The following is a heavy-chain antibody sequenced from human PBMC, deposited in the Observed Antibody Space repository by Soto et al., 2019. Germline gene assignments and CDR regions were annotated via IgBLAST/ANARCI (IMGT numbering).Heavy chain of an antibody. CDR1: GFNFTTFA. CDR2: IVIGSGNT. Sequence: QMQLVQSGPEVKKPGTSVKVSCKASGFNFTTFAVQWVRQARGQRLEWMGWIVIGSGNTNFAQKFQERVSITRDMSTTTAYMEICSLTSEHTAVYYCAASYTSSSVSDFWGQGTLVTVSS. CDR3: AASYTSSSVSDF. D-gene: IGHD6-6*01. J-gene: IGHJ4*02. V-gene: IGHV1-58*01.